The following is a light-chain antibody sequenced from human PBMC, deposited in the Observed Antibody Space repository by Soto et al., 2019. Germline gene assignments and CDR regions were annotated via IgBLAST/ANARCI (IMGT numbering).Light chain of an antibody. J-gene: IGLJ1*01. CDR1: SSDVGGSNY. CDR2: DVS. V-gene: IGLV2-14*01. Sequence: QSVLTQPASVSGSPGQSITISCTGTSSDVGGSNYVSWYQQHPGKAPKLMIYDVSNRPSGVSNRFSGSKSDNTASLTISGLQAEDEADYYCGSYTSSSTLYVFGPGTKVTVL. CDR3: GSYTSSSTLYV.